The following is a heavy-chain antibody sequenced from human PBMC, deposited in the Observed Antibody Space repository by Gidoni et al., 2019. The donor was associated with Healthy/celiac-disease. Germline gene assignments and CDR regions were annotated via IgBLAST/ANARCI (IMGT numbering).Heavy chain of an antibody. CDR2: ISSSSSYI. CDR1: GFTFSSYS. Sequence: EVQRVEAGGGLVKPGGALRLSCAASGFTFSSYSMNWVRQAPGKGLEWVSSISSSSSYIYYADSVKGRFTISRDNAKNSLYLQMNSLRAEDTAVYYCARDDGVAVAGMALGRYYYGMDVWGQGTTVTVSS. D-gene: IGHD6-19*01. CDR3: ARDDGVAVAGMALGRYYYGMDV. V-gene: IGHV3-21*01. J-gene: IGHJ6*02.